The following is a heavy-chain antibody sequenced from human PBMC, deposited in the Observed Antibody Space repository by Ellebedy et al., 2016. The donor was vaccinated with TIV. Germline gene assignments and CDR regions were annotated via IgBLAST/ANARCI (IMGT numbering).Heavy chain of an antibody. CDR2: IIPIFGTA. V-gene: IGHV1-69*13. CDR3: ARVPLGYCTNGVCFHYFDY. CDR1: GGTFSSYA. Sequence: SVKVSXXASGGTFSSYAISWVRQAPGQGLEWMGGIIPIFGTANYAQKFQGRVTITADESTSTAYMELSSLRSEDTAVYYCARVPLGYCTNGVCFHYFDYWGQGTLVTVSS. D-gene: IGHD2-8*01. J-gene: IGHJ4*02.